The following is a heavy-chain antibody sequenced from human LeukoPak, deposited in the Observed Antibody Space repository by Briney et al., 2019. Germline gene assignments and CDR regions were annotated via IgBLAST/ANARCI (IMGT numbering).Heavy chain of an antibody. CDR1: GFILSSYR. CDR2: IWYDGSNK. CDR3: ARAESNCGIAVDY. D-gene: IGHD6-13*01. V-gene: IGHV3-33*01. J-gene: IGHJ4*02. Sequence: GGSVRLSCASCGFILSSYRMHWVRQARGKGLAGVAVIWYDGSNKYYADSLKGRFTNYRHNSKNTLYLQMNSKRAAETHVYYCARAESNCGIAVDYWGEGTLVTVSS.